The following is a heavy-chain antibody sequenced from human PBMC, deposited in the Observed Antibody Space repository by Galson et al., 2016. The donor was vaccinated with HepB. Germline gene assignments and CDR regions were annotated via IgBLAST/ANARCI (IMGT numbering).Heavy chain of an antibody. V-gene: IGHV3-21*01. D-gene: IGHD3/OR15-3a*01. J-gene: IGHJ2*01. CDR2: IGVSSSYT. Sequence: SLRLSCAASGFPFHKYNMNWIRQAPGKGLEWVASIGVSSSYTYHAESVAGRFGISRDTAKQSIFLHMSDLRTEDTARYFCHSFSLDPHFDLWGPGTLVAASS. CDR3: HSFSLDPHFDL. CDR1: GFPFHKYN.